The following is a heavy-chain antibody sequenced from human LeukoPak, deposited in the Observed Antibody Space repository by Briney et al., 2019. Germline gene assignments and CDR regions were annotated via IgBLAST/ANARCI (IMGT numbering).Heavy chain of an antibody. J-gene: IGHJ6*02. CDR3: ARERDCSSTSCYYYYGMDV. CDR1: GFTFSSYE. CDR2: ISSSGSTI. V-gene: IGHV3-48*03. Sequence: GGSLRLSCAASGFTFSSYEMNWVRQAPGTGLEPASYISSSGSTIYYADSVKGRFTISRDNAKNSLYLQMNSLRAEDTAVYYCARERDCSSTSCYYYYGMDVWGQGTTVTVSS. D-gene: IGHD2-2*01.